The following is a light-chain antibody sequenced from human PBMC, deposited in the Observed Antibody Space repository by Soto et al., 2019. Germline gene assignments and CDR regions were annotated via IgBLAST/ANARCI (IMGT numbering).Light chain of an antibody. J-gene: IGKJ1*01. CDR2: GAS. CDR3: QQYGSSGT. CDR1: QSVSNNY. Sequence: EIVLTQSPATLSLSPGERATLSCRASQSVSNNYLAWYQQKPGQAPRLLIYGASNGATGIPDRFSGSGSGTDFTLTISRLEPEDFAVYYCQQYGSSGTFGQGTKVDI. V-gene: IGKV3-20*01.